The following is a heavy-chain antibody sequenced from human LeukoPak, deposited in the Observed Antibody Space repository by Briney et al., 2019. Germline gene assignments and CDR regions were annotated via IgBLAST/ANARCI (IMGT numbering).Heavy chain of an antibody. D-gene: IGHD6-19*01. CDR1: GGSFSGYY. Sequence: PSETLSLTCAVYGGSFSGYYWSWIRQPPGKGLEWIGEINHSGSTNYNPSLKSRFTISVDTSKNQFSLKLSSVTAADTAVYYCARAPGGYSSGWYVGYYYYYMDVWGKGTTVTVSS. J-gene: IGHJ6*03. V-gene: IGHV4-34*01. CDR3: ARAPGGYSSGWYVGYYYYYMDV. CDR2: INHSGST.